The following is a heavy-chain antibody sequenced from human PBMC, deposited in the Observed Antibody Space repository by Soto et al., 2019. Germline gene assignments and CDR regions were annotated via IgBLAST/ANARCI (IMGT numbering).Heavy chain of an antibody. CDR2: VYYSGYT. V-gene: IGHV4-59*01. CDR3: ARHRRYASGWHAGFDY. CDR1: GDSINSYY. Sequence: PSETLSLTCTVSGDSINSYYWSWIRQPPGKGLEWIGFVYYSGYTNYNPSLKSRVSISVDTAKSQLSLNLYSVTAADTAVYYRARHRRYASGWHAGFDYWGQGTLVASPQ. J-gene: IGHJ4*02. D-gene: IGHD6-19*01.